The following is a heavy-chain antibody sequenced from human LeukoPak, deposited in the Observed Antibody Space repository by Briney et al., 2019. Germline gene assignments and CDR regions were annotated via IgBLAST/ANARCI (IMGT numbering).Heavy chain of an antibody. CDR2: INWNGGST. CDR3: ARVRPYYDSSGYYPYYFDY. J-gene: IGHJ4*02. Sequence: GGSLRLSCAASGFTFDDYGLSWVREAPGKGLEWVSGINWNGGSTGYAGSVKGRFTISRDNAKNSPYLQMNSLRAEDTALYYCARVRPYYDSSGYYPYYFDYWGQGSLVTVSS. D-gene: IGHD3-22*01. CDR1: GFTFDDYG. V-gene: IGHV3-20*04.